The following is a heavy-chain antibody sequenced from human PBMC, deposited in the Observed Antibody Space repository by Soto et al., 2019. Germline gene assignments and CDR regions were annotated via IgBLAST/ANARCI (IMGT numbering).Heavy chain of an antibody. V-gene: IGHV4-34*02. J-gene: IGHJ4*02. CDR3: AGRNGDYSGIDY. CDR2: VNHSGGI. Sequence: QVQLQQWGAGLLKPSETLSLTCVVYGGSFSGYYWSWIRQPPGKGLEWFGEVNHSGGIEYNPSLKSRVTISVDTSKNQCSLKLSSVTAADTAVYYWAGRNGDYSGIDYWGQGTLVTVSS. CDR1: GGSFSGYY. D-gene: IGHD3-22*01.